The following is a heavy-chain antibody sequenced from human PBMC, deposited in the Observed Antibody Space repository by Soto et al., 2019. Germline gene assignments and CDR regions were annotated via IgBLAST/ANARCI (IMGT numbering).Heavy chain of an antibody. Sequence: QVQLQESGPGLVKPSQTLSLTCTVSGGSISSGDYYWNWIRQPPGKGLEWIGYMSYRGSTYHNPSLESRVTISLDPSKNQFSLRLSSVTAADTAVYYCARHDSSDYSFDIWGQGTTVTVSS. V-gene: IGHV4-30-4*01. D-gene: IGHD3-22*01. CDR3: ARHDSSDYSFDI. J-gene: IGHJ3*02. CDR2: MSYRGST. CDR1: GGSISSGDYY.